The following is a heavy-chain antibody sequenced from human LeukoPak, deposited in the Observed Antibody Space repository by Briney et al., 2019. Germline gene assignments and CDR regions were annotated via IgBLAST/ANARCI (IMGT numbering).Heavy chain of an antibody. CDR2: ISSSSTTI. V-gene: IGHV3-48*02. CDR3: ATETVTKLEY. J-gene: IGHJ4*02. D-gene: IGHD5-18*01. Sequence: GGSLPLFCAASGFTFRSYIMNWVRQAPGKGPEWLSYISSSSTTIYYADSVKGRFTISRDNAKNSLFLQMNSLRDEDTAVYYCATETVTKLEYWGQGTPVTVSS. CDR1: GFTFRSYI.